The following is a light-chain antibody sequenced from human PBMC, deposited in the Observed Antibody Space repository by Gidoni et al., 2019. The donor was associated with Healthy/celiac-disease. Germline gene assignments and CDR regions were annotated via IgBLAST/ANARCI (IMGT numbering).Light chain of an antibody. CDR1: QSISSY. CDR3: QQSYSTPIT. V-gene: IGKV1-39*01. Sequence: DIQMTQSPSSLSASVGDRVTITCRASQSISSYLNWYQQKPGKAPKLLIYAASSLQSGVTSRFSGSGSGTDFTLTISSLQPEDFATYYCQQSYSTPITFGQGTRLKIK. J-gene: IGKJ5*01. CDR2: AAS.